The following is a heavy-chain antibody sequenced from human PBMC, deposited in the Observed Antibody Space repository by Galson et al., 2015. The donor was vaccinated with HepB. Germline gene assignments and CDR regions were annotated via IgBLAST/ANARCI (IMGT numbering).Heavy chain of an antibody. V-gene: IGHV1-24*01. Sequence: SVKVSCKVSGYTLTELSMHWVRQAPGKGLEWMGGFDPEDGETIYAQKFQGRVTMTEDTSTDTAYMELSSLRSEDTAVYYCATDLDCSSTSCYEFDYWGQGTLVTVSS. CDR1: GYTLTELS. CDR2: FDPEDGET. J-gene: IGHJ4*02. CDR3: ATDLDCSSTSCYEFDY. D-gene: IGHD2-2*01.